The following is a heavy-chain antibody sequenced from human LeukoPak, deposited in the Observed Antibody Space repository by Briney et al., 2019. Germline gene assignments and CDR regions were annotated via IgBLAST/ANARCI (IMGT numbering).Heavy chain of an antibody. CDR2: IYPGDSDT. Sequence: KVSCKASGYTFTSYWIGWVRQMPGKGLEWMGIIYPGDSDTRYSPSSQGQVTISADKSISTAYLQWSSLKASDTAMYYCARPAYLEYPDYWGQGTLVTVSS. J-gene: IGHJ4*02. D-gene: IGHD3-3*01. CDR3: ARPAYLEYPDY. V-gene: IGHV5-51*01. CDR1: GYTFTSYW.